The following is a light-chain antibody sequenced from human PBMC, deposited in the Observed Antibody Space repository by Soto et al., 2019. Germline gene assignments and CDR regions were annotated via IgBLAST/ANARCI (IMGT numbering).Light chain of an antibody. J-gene: IGKJ2*01. CDR1: QSVSSSY. V-gene: IGKV3-20*01. CDR2: GAS. Sequence: EIVLTQSPGTLSLSPGERATLSCRASQSVSSSYLAWYQHKPGQAPRLLIYGASSRATGIPDRFSGSGSGTAFTLTISRLEPEDLAVYYCQQYGSSPYTFGQGTKLEIK. CDR3: QQYGSSPYT.